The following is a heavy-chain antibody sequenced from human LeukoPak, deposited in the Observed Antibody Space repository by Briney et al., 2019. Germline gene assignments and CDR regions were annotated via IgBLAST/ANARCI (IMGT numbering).Heavy chain of an antibody. Sequence: ASVKVSCKASGYTFTSYAMNWVRQAPGQGLEWMGWINTNTGNPTYAQGFTGRFVFSLDTSVSTAYLQISSLKAEDTAVYYCARGGYYDSSGYYYEGGPHDAFDIWGQGTMVTVSS. D-gene: IGHD3-22*01. CDR2: INTNTGNP. CDR1: GYTFTSYA. CDR3: ARGGYYDSSGYYYEGGPHDAFDI. J-gene: IGHJ3*02. V-gene: IGHV7-4-1*02.